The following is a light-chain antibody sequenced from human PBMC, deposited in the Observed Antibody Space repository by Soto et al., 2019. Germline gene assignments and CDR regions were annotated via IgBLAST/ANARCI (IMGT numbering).Light chain of an antibody. CDR2: DVS. J-gene: IGLJ1*01. V-gene: IGLV2-14*01. CDR3: SSYTSSSTLVV. CDR1: SSDVGGYNY. Sequence: QSALTQPASVSGSPGQSITISCTETSSDVGGYNYVSWYQQHPGKAPKLMIYDVSNRPSGVSNRFSGSKSGNTASLTISGLQAEDEADYYCSSYTSSSTLVVFGTGTKVTVL.